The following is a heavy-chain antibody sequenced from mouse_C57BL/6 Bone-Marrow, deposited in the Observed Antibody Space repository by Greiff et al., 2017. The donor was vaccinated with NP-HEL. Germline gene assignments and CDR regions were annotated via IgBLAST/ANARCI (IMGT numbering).Heavy chain of an antibody. CDR2: ISNLAYSI. J-gene: IGHJ4*01. V-gene: IGHV5-15*04. CDR1: GFTFSDYG. Sequence: EVMLVESGGGLVQPGGSLKLSCAASGFTFSDYGMAWVRQAPRKGPEWVAFISNLAYSIYYADTVTGRFPISRENAKNTLYLEMSSLRSEETAMYYCARVYDYDEAMDYWGQGTSVTVSS. CDR3: ARVYDYDEAMDY. D-gene: IGHD2-4*01.